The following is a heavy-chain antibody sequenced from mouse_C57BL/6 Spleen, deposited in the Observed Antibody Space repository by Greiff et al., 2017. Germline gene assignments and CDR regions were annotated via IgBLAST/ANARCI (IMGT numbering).Heavy chain of an antibody. J-gene: IGHJ3*01. Sequence: QVQLQQSGAELVKPGASVKLSCKASGYAFSSYWMNWVKQRPGKGLEWIGQIYPGDGDTNYNGKFKGKATLTADKSSSTAYMQLSSLTSEDSAVYFCARSVDSSGPAWFAYWGQGTLVTVSA. CDR3: ARSVDSSGPAWFAY. D-gene: IGHD3-2*02. V-gene: IGHV1-80*01. CDR1: GYAFSSYW. CDR2: IYPGDGDT.